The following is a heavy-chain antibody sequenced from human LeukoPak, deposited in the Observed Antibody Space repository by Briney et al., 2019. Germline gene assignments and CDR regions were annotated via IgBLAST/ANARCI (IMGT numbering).Heavy chain of an antibody. CDR3: ARVDSSGLFPDY. V-gene: IGHV3-21*01. D-gene: IGHD3-22*01. J-gene: IGHJ4*02. Sequence: DGTLTLSCAASGFTFISHSMSWVRQAPGKGLEWVSSISSSSSYIYYADSVKGRFTISRDNAKNSLYLQMNSLRAGDTAVYYCARVDSSGLFPDYWGQGTLVTVSS. CDR1: GFTFISHS. CDR2: ISSSSSYI.